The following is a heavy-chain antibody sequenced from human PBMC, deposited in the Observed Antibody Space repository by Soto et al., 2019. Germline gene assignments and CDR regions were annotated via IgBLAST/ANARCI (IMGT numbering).Heavy chain of an antibody. J-gene: IGHJ4*02. D-gene: IGHD3-10*01. CDR3: ARDQNGSGNYYTRYFDD. CDR2: IYHSGST. Sequence: PSETLSLTCAVSGGSINSRYWWSWVRQSPGKGLEWIGEIYHSGSTNYNPSLKSRVTISVDKSKNQFSLNLSSVTAADTAVYYCARDQNGSGNYYTRYFDDWGQGTRVTISS. CDR1: GGSINSRYW. V-gene: IGHV4-4*02.